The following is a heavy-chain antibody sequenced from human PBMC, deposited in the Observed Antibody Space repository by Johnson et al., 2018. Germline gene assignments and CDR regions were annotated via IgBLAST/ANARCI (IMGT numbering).Heavy chain of an antibody. D-gene: IGHD3-16*01. CDR3: AEDGGGVGAFDS. CDR1: GFTFSNYG. Sequence: QVQLVESGGGVVQPGRSLRLSCAASGFTFSNYGMHWVRQAPGKGLEWVAVISYDGSNKYFADSVKGRFTISRDNSKNMLYLQMNSLRAEDTAVYYCAEDGGGVGAFDSWGQGTMVTVSS. CDR2: ISYDGSNK. V-gene: IGHV3-30*18. J-gene: IGHJ3*02.